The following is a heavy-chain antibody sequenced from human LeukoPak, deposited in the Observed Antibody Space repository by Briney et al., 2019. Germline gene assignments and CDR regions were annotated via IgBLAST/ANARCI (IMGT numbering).Heavy chain of an antibody. Sequence: PGRSLRLSCAATGFTFSNYAIHWGRQAPGKGLEWVAFMSDDGSRQHYADSVKGRFTISRDNSKNTLNLQMNSLRAVDTAVYYCVKDRTGTYTLDYWGQGTLVTVSS. CDR1: GFTFSNYA. CDR2: MSDDGSRQ. J-gene: IGHJ4*02. V-gene: IGHV3-30-3*01. CDR3: VKDRTGTYTLDY. D-gene: IGHD3-10*01.